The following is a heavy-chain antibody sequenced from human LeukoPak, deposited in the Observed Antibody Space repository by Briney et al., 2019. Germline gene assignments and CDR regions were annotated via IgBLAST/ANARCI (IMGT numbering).Heavy chain of an antibody. D-gene: IGHD1-26*01. J-gene: IGHJ4*02. CDR3: ARDRSRWDLLPFDY. V-gene: IGHV4-39*07. Sequence: PSETLSLTCTVSGGSISSRSYYWGWIRQPPGKGLEWIGNIYYDGSTYYNPSLKSRATISVDTSKNQFSLKLSSVTVADTAVYYCARDRSRWDLLPFDYWGQGALVTVSS. CDR1: GGSISSRSYY. CDR2: IYYDGST.